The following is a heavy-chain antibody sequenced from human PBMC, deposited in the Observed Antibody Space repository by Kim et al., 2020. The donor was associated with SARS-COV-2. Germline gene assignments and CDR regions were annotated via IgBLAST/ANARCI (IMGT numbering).Heavy chain of an antibody. J-gene: IGHJ5*02. V-gene: IGHV4-59*01. Sequence: TNYNPSLKSRVTISVDTSKNQFSLKLSSVTAADTAVYYCARSASSTGFDPWGQGTLVTVSS. D-gene: IGHD2-2*01. CDR2: T. CDR3: ARSASSTGFDP.